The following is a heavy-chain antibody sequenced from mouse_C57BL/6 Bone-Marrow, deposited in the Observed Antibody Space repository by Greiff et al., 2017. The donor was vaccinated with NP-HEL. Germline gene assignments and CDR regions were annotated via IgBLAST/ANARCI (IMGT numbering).Heavy chain of an antibody. J-gene: IGHJ2*01. D-gene: IGHD1-1*01. CDR2: INPGSGGT. CDR3: ARGGVITTVVATDYFDY. CDR1: GYAFTNYL. V-gene: IGHV1-54*01. Sequence: VQLQQSGAELVRPGTSVKVSCKASGYAFTNYLIEWVKQRPGQGLEWIGVINPGSGGTNYNEKFKGKATLTADKSSSTAYMQLISLTSEDSAVYFCARGGVITTVVATDYFDYWGQGTTLTVSS.